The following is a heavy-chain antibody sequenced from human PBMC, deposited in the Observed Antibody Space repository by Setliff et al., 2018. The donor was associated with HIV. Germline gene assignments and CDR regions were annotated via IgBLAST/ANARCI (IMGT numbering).Heavy chain of an antibody. CDR1: SGSLSGYY. V-gene: IGHV4-34*01. D-gene: IGHD2-2*02. CDR3: ARQERYCTSADCYRYFNY. J-gene: IGHJ4*02. Sequence: PSETLSLTCAVYSGSLSGYYWNWIRQPPGKGLEWIGEINQSGRSNYNSSLKSRVIISIDTSKNQFALKLSSVTAADTAMYYCARQERYCTSADCYRYFNYWGRGTLVTVSS. CDR2: INQSGRS.